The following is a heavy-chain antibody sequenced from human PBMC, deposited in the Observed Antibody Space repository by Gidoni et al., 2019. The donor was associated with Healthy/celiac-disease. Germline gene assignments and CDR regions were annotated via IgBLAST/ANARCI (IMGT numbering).Heavy chain of an antibody. CDR2: IWYDGSNK. V-gene: IGHV3-33*01. CDR3: ARGILIAVAGFDY. D-gene: IGHD6-19*01. J-gene: IGHJ4*02. CDR1: GFPCSSYG. Sequence: QVPLVESGGGVVQPGRSRRISRARSGFPCSSYGMHWVRQAPGKVLEWVAVIWYDGSNKYYADAVKGRFTISRDNSKNTLYLQMSSLRAEDTAVYYCARGILIAVAGFDYWGQGTLVTVSS.